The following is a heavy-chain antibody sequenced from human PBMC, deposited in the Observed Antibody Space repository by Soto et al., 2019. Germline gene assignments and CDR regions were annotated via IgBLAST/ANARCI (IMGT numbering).Heavy chain of an antibody. Sequence: PSQTLSLTCAISGDSVSSNSAAWNWIRQSPSRGLEWLGRTYYRSKWYNDYAVSVKSRITINPDTSKNQFSLQLNSVTPEDTAVYYCARDLGLPGRSSPGGWFDPWGQGTLVTVSS. V-gene: IGHV6-1*01. CDR1: GDSVSSNSAA. CDR3: ARDLGLPGRSSPGGWFDP. D-gene: IGHD6-6*01. CDR2: TYYRSKWYN. J-gene: IGHJ5*02.